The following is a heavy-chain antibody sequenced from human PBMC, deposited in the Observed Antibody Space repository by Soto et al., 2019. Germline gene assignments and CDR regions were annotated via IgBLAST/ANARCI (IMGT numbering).Heavy chain of an antibody. CDR2: IIPIFGTA. D-gene: IGHD1-1*01. Sequence: QVQLVQSGAEVKKPGSSVKVSCKASGGTFSSYAISWVRQAPGQGLEWMGGIIPIFGTANYAQKFQGRVMITADESTSTAYMELSSLRSEDTAVYYCAREVLNWNGRLIDPWGQGTLVTVSS. V-gene: IGHV1-69*01. CDR3: AREVLNWNGRLIDP. CDR1: GGTFSSYA. J-gene: IGHJ5*02.